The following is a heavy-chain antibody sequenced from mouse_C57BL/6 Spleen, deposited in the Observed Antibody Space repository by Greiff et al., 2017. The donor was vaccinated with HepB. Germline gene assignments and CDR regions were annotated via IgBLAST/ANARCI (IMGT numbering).Heavy chain of an antibody. CDR2: ISSGGDYI. V-gene: IGHV5-9-1*02. D-gene: IGHD2-5*01. Sequence: DVMLVESGEGLVKPGGSLKLSCAASGFTFSSYAMSWVRQTPEKRLEWVAYISSGGDYIYYADTVKGRFTISRDNARNTLYLQMSSLKSEDTAMYYCTRDLYYSNHEAWFAYWGQGTLVTVSA. CDR3: TRDLYYSNHEAWFAY. CDR1: GFTFSSYA. J-gene: IGHJ3*01.